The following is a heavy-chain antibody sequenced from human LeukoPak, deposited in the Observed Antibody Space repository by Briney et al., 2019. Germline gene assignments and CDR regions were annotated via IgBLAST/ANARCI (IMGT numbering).Heavy chain of an antibody. D-gene: IGHD1-26*01. CDR1: GFTFSSDG. V-gene: IGHV3-33*01. Sequence: PGRSLRLSWAASGFTFSSDGMHWVRQPPGKGLEWVAVIWYDGSNKYYADSVKGRFTISRDNSKNTLYLQMNSLRAEDTAVYYCASDRSRETHDAFDIWGQGTMVTVSS. CDR2: IWYDGSNK. CDR3: ASDRSRETHDAFDI. J-gene: IGHJ3*02.